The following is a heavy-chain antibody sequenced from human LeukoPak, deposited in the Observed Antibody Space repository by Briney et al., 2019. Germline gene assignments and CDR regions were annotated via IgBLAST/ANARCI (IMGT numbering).Heavy chain of an antibody. J-gene: IGHJ6*03. CDR2: IYSGGST. Sequence: PGGSLRLSCAASGFTVSSNYMSWVRQAPGKGLGWVSVIYSGGSTYYADSVKGRFTISRDKSKNTLYLQMNSLRAEDTAVYYCARNHYYYYMDVWGKGTTVTVSS. CDR1: GFTVSSNY. CDR3: ARNHYYYYMDV. V-gene: IGHV3-66*01.